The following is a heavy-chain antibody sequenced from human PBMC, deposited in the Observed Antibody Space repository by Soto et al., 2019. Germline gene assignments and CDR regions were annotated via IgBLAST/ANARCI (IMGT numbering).Heavy chain of an antibody. CDR3: ARDVRGQWPSEFDY. Sequence: GGSLRLSCAASGFTFSSYAMHWVRQAPGKGLEWVAVISYDGSNKYYADSVKGRFTISRDNSKNTLYLQMNSLRAEDTAVYYCARDVRGQWPSEFDYWGQGTLVTVSS. D-gene: IGHD6-19*01. CDR2: ISYDGSNK. J-gene: IGHJ4*02. CDR1: GFTFSSYA. V-gene: IGHV3-30-3*01.